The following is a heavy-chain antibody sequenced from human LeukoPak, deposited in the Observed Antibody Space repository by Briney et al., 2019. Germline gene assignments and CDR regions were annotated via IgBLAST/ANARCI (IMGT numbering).Heavy chain of an antibody. CDR1: GFTFRRSG. CDR2: ISSSSSTI. J-gene: IGHJ6*02. CDR3: AAFGMGD. D-gene: IGHD3-3*02. V-gene: IGHV3-48*02. Sequence: SGRSLRLSCAASGFTFRRSGMNWVRQAPGKGLEWVSFISSSSSTIYSKDSVKGRFTISIDNDKNTLYLQLNRQRDKNTAVYYCAAFGMGDWGQGTTVTVSS.